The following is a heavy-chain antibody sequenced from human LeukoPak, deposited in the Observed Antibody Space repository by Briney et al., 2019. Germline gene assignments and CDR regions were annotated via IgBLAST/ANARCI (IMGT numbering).Heavy chain of an antibody. J-gene: IGHJ4*02. V-gene: IGHV4-59*01. Sequence: PSETLSLTCTVSDGSINFYYWSWFRQPPGKGLEWIGYIYYSGSTNYNPSLKSRVTISVDTSKNQFSLKVRSVTAEDRAVYYCARVESGYTYGPIDYWGQGTLVTISS. CDR2: IYYSGST. CDR3: ARVESGYTYGPIDY. CDR1: DGSINFYY. D-gene: IGHD5-18*01.